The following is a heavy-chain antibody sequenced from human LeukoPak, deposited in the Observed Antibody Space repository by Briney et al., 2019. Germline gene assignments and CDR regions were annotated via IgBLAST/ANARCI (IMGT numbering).Heavy chain of an antibody. CDR3: ARDYGSGSYHDY. CDR2: ISSSSSYI. Sequence: GGSLRLSCAASGFTFSSYSMNWVRQAPGKGLEWVSSISSSSSYIYYADSVKGRFTISRDNAENSLYLQMNSLRAEDTAVYYCARDYGSGSYHDYWGQGTLVTVSS. J-gene: IGHJ4*02. D-gene: IGHD3-10*01. CDR1: GFTFSSYS. V-gene: IGHV3-21*01.